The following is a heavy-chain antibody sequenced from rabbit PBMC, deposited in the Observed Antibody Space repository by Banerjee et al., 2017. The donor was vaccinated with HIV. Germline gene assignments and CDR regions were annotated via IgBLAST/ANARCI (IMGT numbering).Heavy chain of an antibody. V-gene: IGHV1S40*01. CDR2: IAGGDGST. D-gene: IGHD2-1*01. CDR1: GIDFSSYYY. CDR3: VRGGVYGGDGFKL. Sequence: QSLEESGGDLVKPGASLTLTCTASGIDFSSYYYMCWVRQAPGKGLEWIGCIAGGDGSTYYASWAKGRFTMSKASSTTVTLQMTSLTAADTATYFCVRGGVYGGDGFKLWGQGTLVTV. J-gene: IGHJ4*01.